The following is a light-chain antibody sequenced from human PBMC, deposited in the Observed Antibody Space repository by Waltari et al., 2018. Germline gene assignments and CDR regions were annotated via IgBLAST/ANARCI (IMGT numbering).Light chain of an antibody. J-gene: IGLJ2*01. CDR3: QAGDSTSYVV. V-gene: IGLV3-1*01. CDR2: QDI. Sequence: SYELTQPPSVSVSPGQTASITCSGDRLGTKFASWYQQTPGQSPVLVIYQDIKRPSGIPERFSGPISGNTATLTISEAQSVDEADYYCQAGDSTSYVVFGGGTKLTVL. CDR1: RLGTKF.